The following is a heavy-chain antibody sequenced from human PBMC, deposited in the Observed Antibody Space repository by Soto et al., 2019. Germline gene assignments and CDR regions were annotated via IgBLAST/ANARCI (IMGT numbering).Heavy chain of an antibody. J-gene: IGHJ4*02. Sequence: GGSLRLSCAASGFTFDDYAMHLFRQAQGKGLQWGSGISWNSGSIGYAYSVKGQFTIAREDANNTLYLQMNSLRAEDTALYYCAKGISPSSCYSSFDYWGQGTLVTASS. CDR2: ISWNSGSI. CDR1: GFTFDDYA. CDR3: AKGISPSSCYSSFDY. D-gene: IGHD2-15*01. V-gene: IGHV3-9*01.